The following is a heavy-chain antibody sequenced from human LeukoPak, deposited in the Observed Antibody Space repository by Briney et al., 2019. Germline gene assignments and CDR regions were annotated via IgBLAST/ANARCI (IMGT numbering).Heavy chain of an antibody. CDR1: GGSISSYY. D-gene: IGHD1-1*01. CDR2: IYYSGST. J-gene: IGHJ4*02. Sequence: PSETLSLTCTVSGGSISSYYWSWIRQPPGKGLEWIGYIYYSGSTNYNPSLKSRVTISVDTSNNQFSLKLNSVTAADTAVYYCARQRTPGTIGYWGQGTLVTVSS. CDR3: ARQRTPGTIGY. V-gene: IGHV4-59*08.